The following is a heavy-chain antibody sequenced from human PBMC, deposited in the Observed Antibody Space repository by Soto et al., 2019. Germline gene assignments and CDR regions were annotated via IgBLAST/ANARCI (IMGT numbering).Heavy chain of an antibody. D-gene: IGHD3-10*01. Sequence: SETLSLTCTVSGDSINSADYYWNWIRQTPGKGLEWIGHIYYSGAIDYNPSLKSRVTISLDTSKNQFSLRLSSVTAADTAIYYCASRKSYYASGTDNWGPGTLVTVSS. V-gene: IGHV4-30-4*01. J-gene: IGHJ4*02. CDR3: ASRKSYYASGTDN. CDR1: GDSINSADYY. CDR2: IYYSGAI.